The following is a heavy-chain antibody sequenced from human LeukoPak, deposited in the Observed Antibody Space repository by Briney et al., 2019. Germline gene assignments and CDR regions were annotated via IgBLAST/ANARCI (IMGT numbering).Heavy chain of an antibody. V-gene: IGHV3-23*01. CDR1: GFSFSSYT. CDR2: ISGSGGST. Sequence: PGGSLRLSCAASGFSFSSYTMSWVRQAPEKGLEWVSAISGSGGSTYYADSVKGRFTISRDNSKNTLYLQMNSLRAEDTAVYYCAKDGSGYYPGDYWGQGTLVTVSS. CDR3: AKDGSGYYPGDY. J-gene: IGHJ4*02. D-gene: IGHD3-22*01.